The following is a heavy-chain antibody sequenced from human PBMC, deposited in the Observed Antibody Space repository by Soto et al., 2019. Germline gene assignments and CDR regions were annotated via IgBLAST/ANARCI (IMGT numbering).Heavy chain of an antibody. Sequence: QVQLVQSGAEVKKPGASVKVSCKASGYTFTSYYMHWVRQAPGQGLEWMGIINPSGGSTSYAQKFQGRVTMTRDTSTSTVYMELSSLRSEDTAVYYCARDPKGYCSSTSCYANNWFDPWGQGTLVTVSS. J-gene: IGHJ5*02. D-gene: IGHD2-2*01. CDR3: ARDPKGYCSSTSCYANNWFDP. CDR1: GYTFTSYY. V-gene: IGHV1-46*03. CDR2: INPSGGST.